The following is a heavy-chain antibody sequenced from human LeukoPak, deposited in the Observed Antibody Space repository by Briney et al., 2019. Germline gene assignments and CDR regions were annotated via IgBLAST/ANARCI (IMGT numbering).Heavy chain of an antibody. Sequence: GGSLRLSCAASGFTFSIYSMNWVRQAPGKGLEWVSSISSSSSYIYYADSVKGRFTISRDNAKNSLYLQMNSLRAEDTAVYYCARVVAVAGRVHYYYGMDVWGQGTTVTVSS. CDR1: GFTFSIYS. J-gene: IGHJ6*02. D-gene: IGHD6-19*01. CDR2: ISSSSSYI. V-gene: IGHV3-21*01. CDR3: ARVVAVAGRVHYYYGMDV.